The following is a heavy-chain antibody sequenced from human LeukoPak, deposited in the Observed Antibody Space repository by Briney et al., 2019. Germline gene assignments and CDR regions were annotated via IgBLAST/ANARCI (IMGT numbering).Heavy chain of an antibody. CDR2: ISSSGSTI. D-gene: IGHD1-14*01. J-gene: IGHJ3*02. Sequence: PVGSLRLSCAASGFTFSSYEMNWVCQAPGEGVEWVSYISSSGSTIYYADSVKGRFTISRDNSKNSLYLQMNSLRAEDTAVYYCASENLDIWGQGTMVTASS. CDR3: ASENLDI. V-gene: IGHV3-48*03. CDR1: GFTFSSYE.